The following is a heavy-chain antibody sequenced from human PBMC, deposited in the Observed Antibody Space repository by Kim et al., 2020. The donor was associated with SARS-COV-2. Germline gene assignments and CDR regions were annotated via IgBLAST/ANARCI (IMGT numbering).Heavy chain of an antibody. CDR2: IKQDGSEK. CDR3: ARWSSLLLITIFGVVNNYFDY. J-gene: IGHJ4*02. Sequence: GGSLRLSCAASGFTFSSYWMSWVRQAPGKGLEWVANIKQDGSEKYYVDSVKGRFTISRDNAKNSLYLQMNSLRAEDTAVYYCARWSSLLLITIFGVVNNYFDYWGQGTLVTVSS. V-gene: IGHV3-7*01. CDR1: GFTFSSYW. D-gene: IGHD3-3*01.